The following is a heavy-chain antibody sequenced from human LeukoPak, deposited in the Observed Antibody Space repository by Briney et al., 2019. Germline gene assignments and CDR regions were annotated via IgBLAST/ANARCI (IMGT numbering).Heavy chain of an antibody. CDR2: INPNSGGT. V-gene: IGHV1-2*02. Sequence: ASVKVSCKASGYTFTGYYMHWVRQAPGQGLEWMGWINPNSGGTNYAQKLQGRVTMTTDTYTRTAYMEGRSLRSDDTAVYYCARDPGHDYGDYFFDYWGQGTLVTVSS. D-gene: IGHD4-17*01. CDR3: ARDPGHDYGDYFFDY. CDR1: GYTFTGYY. J-gene: IGHJ4*02.